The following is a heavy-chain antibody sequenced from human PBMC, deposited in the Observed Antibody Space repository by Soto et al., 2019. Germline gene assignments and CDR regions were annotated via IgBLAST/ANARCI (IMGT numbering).Heavy chain of an antibody. CDR3: ARRNTAMVIDY. D-gene: IGHD5-18*01. J-gene: IGHJ4*02. CDR1: GYTFTSYY. V-gene: IGHV1-46*01. CDR2: INPSGGST. Sequence: GASVKVCCKASGYTFTSYYMHWVRQAPGQGLEWMGIINPSGGSTSYAQKFQGRVTMTRDTSTSTVYMELSSLRSKDTAVYYCARRNTAMVIDYWGQGTLVTVSS.